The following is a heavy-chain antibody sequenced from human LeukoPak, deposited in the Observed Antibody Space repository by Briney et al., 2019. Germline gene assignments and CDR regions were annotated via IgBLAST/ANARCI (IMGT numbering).Heavy chain of an antibody. J-gene: IGHJ4*02. CDR2: SATTKPNSCTT. CDR3: VRVVTTGSGWYYFDN. Sequence: TGGSLRLSCAGAGFSITDHHMDWVRQAPGKGLEWIGRSATTKPNSCTTQYAASVRGRFTISRDDSQNSLYLHLNSLKTEDTAVYYCVRVVTTGSGWYYFDNWGRGTLVTVSS. CDR1: GFSITDHH. D-gene: IGHD1-1*01. V-gene: IGHV3-72*01.